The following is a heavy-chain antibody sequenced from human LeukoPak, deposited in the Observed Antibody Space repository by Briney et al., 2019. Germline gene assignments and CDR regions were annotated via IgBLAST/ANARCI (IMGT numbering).Heavy chain of an antibody. J-gene: IGHJ4*02. V-gene: IGHV4-59*08. D-gene: IGHD6-6*01. CDR3: ASQQLGTWGYFDY. CDR1: GGSISSYY. CDR2: IYYSGST. Sequence: SETLSLTCTVSGGSISSYYWSWIRQPPGKGLEWIGYIYYSGSTNYNPSLKSRVTISVDTSKNQFSLKLSSVTAADTAVYYCASQQLGTWGYFDYWGQGTLVTVSS.